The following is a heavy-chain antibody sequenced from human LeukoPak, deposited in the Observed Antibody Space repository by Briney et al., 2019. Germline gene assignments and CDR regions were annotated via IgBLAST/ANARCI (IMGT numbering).Heavy chain of an antibody. CDR2: IYYSGST. J-gene: IGHJ6*02. V-gene: IGHV4-59*01. CDR1: GGSISGYY. D-gene: IGHD5-12*01. CDR3: ARGLGYDYPFYYYYYGMDV. Sequence: SETLSLTCTLSGGSISGYYWSWVRQPPGKGLEWVGYIYYSGSTNYNPSLKSRVTISEKKSKKQFSLKLSSVTAADTAVYYCARGLGYDYPFYYYYYGMDVWGQGTTVTVSS.